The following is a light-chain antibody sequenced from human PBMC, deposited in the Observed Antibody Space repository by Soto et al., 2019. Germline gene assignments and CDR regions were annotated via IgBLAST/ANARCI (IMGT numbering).Light chain of an antibody. V-gene: IGLV2-23*02. CDR1: SSDVVSYNL. CDR3: CSYPRSYV. J-gene: IGLJ1*01. CDR2: EVS. Sequence: QSLLTQPASVSGSAGQSITISCTGTSSDVVSYNLVSRYQQHPGKAPKLMIYEVSKRPSGVSTRFSGSKSGNTASLTISGLQAEDEADYYCCSYPRSYVFGTGTKVTVL.